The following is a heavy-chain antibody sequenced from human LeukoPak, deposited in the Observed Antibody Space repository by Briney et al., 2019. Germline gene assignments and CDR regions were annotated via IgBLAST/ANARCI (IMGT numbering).Heavy chain of an antibody. V-gene: IGHV4-38-2*02. J-gene: IGHJ5*02. Sequence: PSETLSLTCSVSGYSISSGYYWDWIRQPPGKGLEWIASIYHSGKSYYNPSLESRVTISVDTSKNQFSLKLSSVTAADTAVYYCARGGILTGYSRDNWFDPWGQGTLVTVSS. D-gene: IGHD3-9*01. CDR1: GYSISSGYY. CDR2: IYHSGKS. CDR3: ARGGILTGYSRDNWFDP.